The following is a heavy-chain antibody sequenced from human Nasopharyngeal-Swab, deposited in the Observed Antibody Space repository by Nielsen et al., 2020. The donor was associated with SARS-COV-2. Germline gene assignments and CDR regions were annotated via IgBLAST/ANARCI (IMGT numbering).Heavy chain of an antibody. CDR2: IYPGDSDT. Sequence: KVSCKGSGYGFTSYWIGWVRQMPGKGLEWMGIIYPGDSDTRYSPSFQGQVTISADKSISTAYLQWSSLKASDTAMYYCARSGLVGATFFDYWGQGTLVTVSS. CDR3: ARSGLVGATFFDY. J-gene: IGHJ4*02. CDR1: GYGFTSYW. V-gene: IGHV5-51*01. D-gene: IGHD1-26*01.